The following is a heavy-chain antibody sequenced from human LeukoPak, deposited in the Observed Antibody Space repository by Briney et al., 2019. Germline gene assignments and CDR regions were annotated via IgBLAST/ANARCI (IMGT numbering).Heavy chain of an antibody. Sequence: SETLSLTCTVSGGSISSYYWSWIRQPAGKGLEWIGRIYISGSTNYNPSLKSRVTMSVDTSKNQFSLKLSSVTAADTAVYYCARAYGSSGYPQLPLDYWGQGTLVTVSS. CDR1: GGSISSYY. CDR2: IYISGST. J-gene: IGHJ4*02. D-gene: IGHD3-22*01. CDR3: ARAYGSSGYPQLPLDY. V-gene: IGHV4-4*07.